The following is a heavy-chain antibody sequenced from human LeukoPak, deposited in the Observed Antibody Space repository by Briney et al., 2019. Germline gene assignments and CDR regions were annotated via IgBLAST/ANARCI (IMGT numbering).Heavy chain of an antibody. CDR1: GGSISGYY. Sequence: TSETLSLTCTVSGGSISGYYWSWIRQPPGKGLEWIGYIYYSGSTNYNPSLKSRVTISVDTSKNQFSLQLSSVTAADTAVYYCARGIYCTSSSCYYYFDYWGQGTLVTVSS. CDR3: ARGIYCTSSSCYYYFDY. V-gene: IGHV4-59*01. D-gene: IGHD2-2*01. J-gene: IGHJ4*02. CDR2: IYYSGST.